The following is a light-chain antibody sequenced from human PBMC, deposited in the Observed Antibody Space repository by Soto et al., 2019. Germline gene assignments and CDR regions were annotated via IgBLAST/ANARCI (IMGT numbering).Light chain of an antibody. CDR1: QSVTSRY. CDR2: GAS. V-gene: IGKV3-20*01. CDR3: QQYSTSPLT. Sequence: EIVLTQSPGTLSLSPGERATLSCRASQSVTSRYFAWYQQKPGQAPRLLIYGASLRATGIPDRFSGSGSGTDFILTITRLEPEDSAIYYCQQYSTSPLTFGGGTKVQIK. J-gene: IGKJ4*01.